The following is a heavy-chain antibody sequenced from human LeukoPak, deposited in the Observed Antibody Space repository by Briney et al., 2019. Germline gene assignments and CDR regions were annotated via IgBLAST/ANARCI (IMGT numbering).Heavy chain of an antibody. Sequence: SETLSLTCTVSGGSISSYYWSWIRQPPGKGLEWIGYMYYSGSTNYNPSLKSRVTISVDTSKNQFSLKLSSVTAADTAVYYCAGLLTGYSTFDYWGQGTLVTVSS. CDR1: GGSISSYY. J-gene: IGHJ4*02. V-gene: IGHV4-59*01. CDR2: MYYSGST. CDR3: AGLLTGYSTFDY. D-gene: IGHD3-9*01.